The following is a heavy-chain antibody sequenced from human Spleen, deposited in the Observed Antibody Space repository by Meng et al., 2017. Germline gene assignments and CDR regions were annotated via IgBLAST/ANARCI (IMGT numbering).Heavy chain of an antibody. V-gene: IGHV4-34*01. CDR1: GGSFSDYY. CDR3: ARGPTTMAHDFDY. J-gene: IGHJ4*02. Sequence: QLERQRWGAGVLKPSGTLSLTCVVSGGSFSDYYWSWIRQPPGKGLEWIEEINHSGSTNYNPSLESRATISVDTSQNNLSLKLSSVTAADSAVYYCARGPTTMAHDFDYWGQGTLVTVSS. D-gene: IGHD4-11*01. CDR2: INHSGST.